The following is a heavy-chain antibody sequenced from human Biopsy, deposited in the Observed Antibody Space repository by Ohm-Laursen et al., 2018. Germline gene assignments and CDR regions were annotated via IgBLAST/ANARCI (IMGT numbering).Heavy chain of an antibody. J-gene: IGHJ3*02. CDR3: ARSGWPENDAFDI. Sequence: SLRLSCTASGFTFTSYAMHWVRQAPGKGLEWVAVISYDGSGEYYADSLQGRFIISRDNSKNTLYLQMNSLRAEDTAVYYCARSGWPENDAFDIWGQGTMVTVSS. CDR1: GFTFTSYA. D-gene: IGHD6-19*01. V-gene: IGHV3-30*03. CDR2: ISYDGSGE.